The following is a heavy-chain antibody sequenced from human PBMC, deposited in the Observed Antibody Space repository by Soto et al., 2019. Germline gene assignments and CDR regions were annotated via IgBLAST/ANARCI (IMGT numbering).Heavy chain of an antibody. Sequence: APAEVTCEAAGDAFTSCAMQWVRQATGQRLEWMGWINAGNGNTKYSQKFQGRVTITRDTSASTAYMELSSLRSEDTAVYYCAREGPLYNWHNYGMDVWGQGTTVTGSS. CDR2: INAGNGNT. J-gene: IGHJ6*02. CDR3: AREGPLYNWHNYGMDV. D-gene: IGHD1-1*01. CDR1: GDAFTSCA. V-gene: IGHV1-3*01.